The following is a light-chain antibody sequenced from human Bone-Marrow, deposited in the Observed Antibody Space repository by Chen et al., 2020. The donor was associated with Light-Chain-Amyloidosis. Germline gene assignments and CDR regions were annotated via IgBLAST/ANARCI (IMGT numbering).Light chain of an antibody. CDR2: AVS. CDR3: SSFTSSSSYV. V-gene: IGLV2-14*01. J-gene: IGLJ1*01. Sequence: QSALTQPASVSGSPGQSITISCTGTSGDVGTYNYVSWYQQHPGKAPKVMIYAVSNRPSGVSNRFSGAKSGNAASLTISGLQAEDEADYYGSSFTSSSSYVFGPGTKVTVL. CDR1: SGDVGTYNY.